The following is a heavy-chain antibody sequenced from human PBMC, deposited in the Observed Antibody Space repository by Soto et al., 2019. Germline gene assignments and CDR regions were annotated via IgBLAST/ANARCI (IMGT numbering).Heavy chain of an antibody. CDR3: ASQLLLWFGELFPVTGTVDGMDV. V-gene: IGHV4-39*01. J-gene: IGHJ6*02. Sequence: SETLSLTCTVSGGSISSSSYYWGWIRQPPGKGLEWIGSIYYSGSTYYNPSLKSRVTISVDTSKNQFSLKLSSVTAADTAVYYCASQLLLWFGELFPVTGTVDGMDVWGQGTTVTVS. CDR2: IYYSGST. CDR1: GGSISSSSYY. D-gene: IGHD3-10*01.